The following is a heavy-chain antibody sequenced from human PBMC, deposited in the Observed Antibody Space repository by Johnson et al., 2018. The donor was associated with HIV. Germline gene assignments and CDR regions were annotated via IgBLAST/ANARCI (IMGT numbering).Heavy chain of an antibody. V-gene: IGHV3-30-3*01. J-gene: IGHJ3*02. CDR2: ISYDGSNK. CDR1: GFTFSSYA. Sequence: QEQLVESGGGVVQPGRSLRLSCAASGFTFSSYAMHWVRQAPGKGLEWVAVISYDGSNKYYADSVKGRFTISRDNSKNTLYLQMNSLRAEDTAVYYCVYDSSGYDAFDMWGQGTMVTVSS. D-gene: IGHD3-22*01. CDR3: VYDSSGYDAFDM.